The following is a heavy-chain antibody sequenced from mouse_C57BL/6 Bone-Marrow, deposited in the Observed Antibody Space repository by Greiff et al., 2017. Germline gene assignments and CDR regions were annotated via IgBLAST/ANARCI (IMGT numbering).Heavy chain of an antibody. D-gene: IGHD2-4*01. J-gene: IGHJ2*01. V-gene: IGHV14-2*01. CDR3: ARIYDYGSFDY. Sequence: VQLKESGAELVKPGASVKLSCTASGFNIKDYYMHWVKQRTEQGLEWIGRIDPEDGETKYAPKFQSKATITADTSSNTAYLQLSSLTSEDTAVYYCARIYDYGSFDYWGQGTTLTVSS. CDR2: IDPEDGET. CDR1: GFNIKDYY.